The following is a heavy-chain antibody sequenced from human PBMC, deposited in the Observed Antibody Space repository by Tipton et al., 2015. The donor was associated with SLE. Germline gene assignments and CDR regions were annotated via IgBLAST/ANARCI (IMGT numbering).Heavy chain of an antibody. CDR3: AKAGHGVAVAVLYAFDI. J-gene: IGHJ3*02. Sequence: GSLRLSCAASGFTFSSYAMSWVRQAPGKGLEWVSAISGSGGSTYYADSVKGRFTISRDNSKNTLYLQMDSLRAEDTAVYYCAKAGHGVAVAVLYAFDIWGQGTMVTVSS. CDR1: GFTFSSYA. V-gene: IGHV3-23*01. CDR2: ISGSGGST. D-gene: IGHD6-19*01.